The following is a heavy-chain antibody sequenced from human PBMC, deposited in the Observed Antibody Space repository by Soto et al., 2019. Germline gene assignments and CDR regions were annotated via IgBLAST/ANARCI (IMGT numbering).Heavy chain of an antibody. Sequence: EVQLVESGGGLVQPGGSLRLSCAASGFTFSSYWMSWVRQAPGKGLEWVANIKQEGSEKYYVDSVKGRFTISRDNAKNSMYLQMNSLRAEDPAVYYCAGDPNIVGATHGGYYYYYGMDVWGQGTTVTVSS. J-gene: IGHJ6*02. V-gene: IGHV3-7*01. CDR1: GFTFSSYW. CDR3: AGDPNIVGATHGGYYYYYGMDV. CDR2: IKQEGSEK. D-gene: IGHD1-26*01.